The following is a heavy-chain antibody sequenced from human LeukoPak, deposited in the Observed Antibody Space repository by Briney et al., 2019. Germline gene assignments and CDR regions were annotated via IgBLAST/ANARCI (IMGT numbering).Heavy chain of an antibody. CDR1: GFTFSTYA. D-gene: IGHD3-22*01. V-gene: IGHV3-21*05. J-gene: IGHJ5*02. CDR3: ARDGDDSSGYYSYNWFDP. CDR2: ISSTGSDI. Sequence: PGGSLRLSCAASGFTFSTYAMTWVRQAPGKGLEWVSYISSTGSDIYYADSVKGRFTITRDNAENSLYLQMNSLRAEDTAVYYCARDGDDSSGYYSYNWFDPWGQGTLVTVSS.